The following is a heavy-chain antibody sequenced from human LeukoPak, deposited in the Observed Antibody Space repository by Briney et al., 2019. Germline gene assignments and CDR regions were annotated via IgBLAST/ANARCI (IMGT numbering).Heavy chain of an antibody. J-gene: IGHJ4*02. V-gene: IGHV3-23*01. CDR3: ARGTYYYDSSGYFPFDY. D-gene: IGHD3-22*01. Sequence: GGSLRLSCAASGFTFSNAWMSWVRQAPGKGLEWVSGISGSGGATYYADSVKGRFTISRDDPHNTLYLQMNSLRAEDTAVYYCARGTYYYDSSGYFPFDYWGQGTLVTVSS. CDR1: GFTFSNAW. CDR2: ISGSGGAT.